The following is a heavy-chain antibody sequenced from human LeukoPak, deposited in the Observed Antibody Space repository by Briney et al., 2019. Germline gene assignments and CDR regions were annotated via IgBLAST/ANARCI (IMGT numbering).Heavy chain of an antibody. Sequence: ASVKVSCKASGYTFTGYHMHWVRQAPGPGLEWMGWINPNSGDTSYAQNFQGRVTMTSDPSITTAYMELSGLRSDDTAVYYCARRECSGGSCYSAGFDYWGQGTLVTVSS. J-gene: IGHJ4*02. CDR3: ARRECSGGSCYSAGFDY. D-gene: IGHD2-15*01. CDR1: GYTFTGYH. CDR2: INPNSGDT. V-gene: IGHV1-2*02.